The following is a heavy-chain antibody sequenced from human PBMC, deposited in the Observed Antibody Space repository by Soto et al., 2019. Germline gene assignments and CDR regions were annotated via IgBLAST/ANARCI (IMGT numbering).Heavy chain of an antibody. D-gene: IGHD5-18*01. CDR2: IYYSGST. J-gene: IGHJ4*02. CDR1: GVSITSYY. CDR3: ARGRIPLWYPFDY. V-gene: IGHV4-59*07. Sequence: SDTLSLTCTVSGVSITSYYWSWIRQPPGKGLEWIGYIYYSGSTNYNPSLKSRVTISVDTSKNQFSLKLSSVTAADTAVYYCARGRIPLWYPFDYWGQVTLVTVS.